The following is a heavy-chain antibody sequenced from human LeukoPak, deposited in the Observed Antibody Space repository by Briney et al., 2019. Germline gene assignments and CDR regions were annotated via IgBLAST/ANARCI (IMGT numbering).Heavy chain of an antibody. J-gene: IGHJ5*02. D-gene: IGHD3-10*01. CDR3: ARDSGTTGEVKFDP. Sequence: PSETLSLTCAVSGGSISRSNWWSWIRQPAGKGLEWIGRIYSSGSTTYNPSLKSRVTMSVDTSKNQFSLKVTSVTAAYTAVYYCARDSGTTGEVKFDPWGQGTLVTVSS. CDR2: IYSSGST. V-gene: IGHV4-4*07. CDR1: GGSISRSNW.